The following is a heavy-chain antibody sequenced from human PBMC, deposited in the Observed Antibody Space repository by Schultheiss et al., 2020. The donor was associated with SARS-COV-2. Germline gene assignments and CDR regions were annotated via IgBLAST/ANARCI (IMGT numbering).Heavy chain of an antibody. J-gene: IGHJ6*02. CDR2: ISAYNGNT. CDR3: AYVEVADHYYYYGMDV. Sequence: ASVKVSCKTSGYTFTDFGISWVRLAPGQGPQWMGWISAYNGNTDYGPNIQGRGTMTTDTSTNTAYMELRSLRSEDTAVYYCAYVEVADHYYYYGMDVWGQGTTVTVSS. D-gene: IGHD6-19*01. V-gene: IGHV1-18*01. CDR1: GYTFTDFG.